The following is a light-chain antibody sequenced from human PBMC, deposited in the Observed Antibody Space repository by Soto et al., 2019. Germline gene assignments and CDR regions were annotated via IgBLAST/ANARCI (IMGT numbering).Light chain of an antibody. CDR3: NSYTTTSTYV. V-gene: IGLV2-14*03. Sequence: QSALTQPASVSGSPGQSITISCTGTSSDVGGYNYVSWYQHHPGKAPKLMIYDVSHRPSGVSNRFSGSKSDNTASLTISGLQAEDEADYYCNSYTTTSTYVFGTGTKVTVL. CDR2: DVS. J-gene: IGLJ1*01. CDR1: SSDVGGYNY.